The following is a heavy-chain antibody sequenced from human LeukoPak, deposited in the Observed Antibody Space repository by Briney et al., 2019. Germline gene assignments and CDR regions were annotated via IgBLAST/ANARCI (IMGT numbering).Heavy chain of an antibody. CDR1: GGSISSYY. CDR2: IYYIGST. J-gene: IGHJ2*01. CDR3: ARDSRPAHYYDSSLQDWYFDL. Sequence: SETLSLTCNVSGGSISSYYWSWIRQPPGKGLEWIGYIYYIGSTNYNPSLKSRVTISVVTSKNQFSLKLSSVTAADTAVYYCARDSRPAHYYDSSLQDWYFDLWGRGTLVTVSS. D-gene: IGHD3-22*01. V-gene: IGHV4-59*01.